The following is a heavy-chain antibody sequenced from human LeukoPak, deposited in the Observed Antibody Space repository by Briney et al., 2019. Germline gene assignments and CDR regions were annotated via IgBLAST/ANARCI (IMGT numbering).Heavy chain of an antibody. J-gene: IGHJ5*02. D-gene: IGHD2-2*01. Sequence: PSETLSLTCAVYGGSFSGYYWSWIRQPPGKGLEWIGEINHSGSTNYNPSLKSRVTISVDTSRNQFSLKLSSVTAADTAVYYCARGRPLGYCSSTSCYGWFDPWGQGTLVTVSS. CDR3: ARGRPLGYCSSTSCYGWFDP. CDR1: GGSFSGYY. CDR2: INHSGST. V-gene: IGHV4-34*01.